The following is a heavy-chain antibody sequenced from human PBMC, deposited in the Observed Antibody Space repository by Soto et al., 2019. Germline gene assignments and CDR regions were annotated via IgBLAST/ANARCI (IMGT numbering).Heavy chain of an antibody. CDR1: GFTFSSYG. CDR2: ISYDGSNK. Sequence: PGGSLRLSCAASGFTFSSYGMHWVRQAPGKGLEWVAVISYDGSNKYYADSVKGRFTISRDNSKNTLYLQMNSLRAEDTAVYYCAKVAEKQLWSRYFDYWGQGTLVTVSS. CDR3: AKVAEKQLWSRYFDY. V-gene: IGHV3-30*18. D-gene: IGHD5-18*01. J-gene: IGHJ4*02.